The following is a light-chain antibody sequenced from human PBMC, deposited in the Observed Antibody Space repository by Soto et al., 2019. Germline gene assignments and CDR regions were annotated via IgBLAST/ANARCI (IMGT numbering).Light chain of an antibody. Sequence: EIVMTQSPATLSVSPGERATLSCRASQSVSSNLACYQQKAGQAPRLLIYYASTRATGIPARFSGSGSGTEFTLTISSLQSEDFAVYYCQQYNNWPRTFGQGTKVEIK. CDR2: YAS. CDR3: QQYNNWPRT. CDR1: QSVSSN. J-gene: IGKJ1*01. V-gene: IGKV3-15*01.